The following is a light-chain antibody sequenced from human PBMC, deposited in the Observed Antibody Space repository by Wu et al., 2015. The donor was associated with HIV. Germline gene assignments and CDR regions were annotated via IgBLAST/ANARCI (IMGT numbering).Light chain of an antibody. CDR2: DAS. V-gene: IGKV3-11*01. CDR1: QSVYDK. J-gene: IGKJ1*01. Sequence: EIVMTQSPATLSVSPGERATLSCRASQSVYDKLAWYQQKRGQAPRLLIYDASNRATGIPARFSGSGSGTDFTLTISSLEPEDFAVYYCQQRSNWPSWTFGQGTEGGN. CDR3: QQRSNWPSWT.